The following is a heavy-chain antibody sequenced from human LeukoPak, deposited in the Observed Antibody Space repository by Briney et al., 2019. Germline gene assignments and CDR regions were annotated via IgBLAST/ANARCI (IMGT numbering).Heavy chain of an antibody. V-gene: IGHV3-66*01. CDR1: GFTVSSSF. J-gene: IGHJ6*02. Sequence: GGSLRLSCAASGFTVSSSFMSWVRPAPGKGLEWVSVIYTGGNTYYTDSVKGRFIISRANSKNTVYLQMNSLRAEDTAVYYCTRDPAVTTGYGMDVWGQGTTVTVSS. D-gene: IGHD4-17*01. CDR3: TRDPAVTTGYGMDV. CDR2: IYTGGNT.